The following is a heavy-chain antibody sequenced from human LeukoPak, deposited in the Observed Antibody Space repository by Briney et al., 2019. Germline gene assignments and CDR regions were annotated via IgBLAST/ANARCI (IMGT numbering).Heavy chain of an antibody. CDR3: ARGIAGSCRPDRYYYYYYYMDV. Sequence: SETLSLTCTVSGGSISSYYWSWIRQPPGKGLEWIGYIYYSGSTNYNPSLKSRVTISVDTSKNQFSLKLSSVTAADPAVYYCARGIAGSCRPDRYYYYYYYMDVWGKGTTVTVSS. CDR1: GGSISSYY. V-gene: IGHV4-59*01. J-gene: IGHJ6*03. CDR2: IYYSGST. D-gene: IGHD2-2*01.